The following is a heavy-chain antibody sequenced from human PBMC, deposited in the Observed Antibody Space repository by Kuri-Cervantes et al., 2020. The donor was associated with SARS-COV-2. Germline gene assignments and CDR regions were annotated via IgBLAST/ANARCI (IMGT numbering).Heavy chain of an antibody. CDR1: GGSISSGDYY. V-gene: IGHV4-30-4*08. CDR3: ASLGDSSGYYLHYYYYMDV. Sequence: LRLSCTVSGGSISSGDYYWSWIRQPPGKGLEWIGYIYYSGSTYYNPSLKSRVTISVDTSKNQFSLKLSSVTAADTAVYYCASLGDSSGYYLHYYYYMDVWGKGTTVTVSS. D-gene: IGHD3-22*01. CDR2: IYYSGST. J-gene: IGHJ6*03.